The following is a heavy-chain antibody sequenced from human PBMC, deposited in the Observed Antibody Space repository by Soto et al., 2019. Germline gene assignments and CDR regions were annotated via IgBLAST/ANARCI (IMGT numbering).Heavy chain of an antibody. Sequence: DVHLVESGGGLIQPGGSLRLSCAASGLTVSGKQYLAWVRQAPGKGLEWVSALYDVDGTYYADSVKGRFTTSGDSSKTIVYLQMNSLRPDDTAIYYCATWHLREHAYDIWCQGTAVTVSS. J-gene: IGHJ3*02. CDR1: GLTVSGKQY. D-gene: IGHD4-17*01. V-gene: IGHV3-53*01. CDR3: ATWHLREHAYDI. CDR2: LYDVDGT.